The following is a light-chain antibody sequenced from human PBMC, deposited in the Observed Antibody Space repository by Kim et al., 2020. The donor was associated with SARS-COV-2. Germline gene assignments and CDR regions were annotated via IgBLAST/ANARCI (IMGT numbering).Light chain of an antibody. Sequence: ASVGDRLILTCRASQSISSLLAWYQQKPGKAPKLLIYRASSLESGVPSRFSGSGSGTEFTLTINSLQPDDFATYYCQQYVRYPWTFGQGTKVDIK. V-gene: IGKV1-5*03. J-gene: IGKJ1*01. CDR2: RAS. CDR1: QSISSL. CDR3: QQYVRYPWT.